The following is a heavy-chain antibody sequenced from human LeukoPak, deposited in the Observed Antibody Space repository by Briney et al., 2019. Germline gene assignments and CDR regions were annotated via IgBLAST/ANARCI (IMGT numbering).Heavy chain of an antibody. J-gene: IGHJ3*02. D-gene: IGHD1-26*01. CDR1: GGSFSGYY. V-gene: IGHV3-7*01. Sequence: PSETLSLTCAVYGGSFSGYYWSWVRQAPGKGLEWVANIKQDGSEKYYVDSVKGRFTISRDNAKNSLYLQMNSLRAEDTAVYYCARGGGSYAGLNAFDIWGQGTMVTVSS. CDR2: IKQDGSEK. CDR3: ARGGGSYAGLNAFDI.